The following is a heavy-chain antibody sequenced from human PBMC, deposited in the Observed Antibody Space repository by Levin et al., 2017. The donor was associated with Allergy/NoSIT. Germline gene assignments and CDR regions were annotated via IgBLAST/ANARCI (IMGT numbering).Heavy chain of an antibody. CDR1: GFTFSSYA. Sequence: GESLKISCAASGFTFSSYAMTWVRQAPGKGLEWVSSFSVTGDVTHYADSVKGRFTISRDNSKNTLYLHMNSLRTEDTAVYYCAKDSSGSNWFDAFDSWGQGTLVTVSS. J-gene: IGHJ3*02. V-gene: IGHV3-23*01. CDR2: FSVTGDVT. CDR3: AKDSSGSNWFDAFDS. D-gene: IGHD6-13*01.